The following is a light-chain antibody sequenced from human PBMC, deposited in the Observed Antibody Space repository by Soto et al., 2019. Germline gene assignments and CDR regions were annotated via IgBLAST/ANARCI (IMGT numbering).Light chain of an antibody. J-gene: IGKJ4*01. CDR3: MQALQTPPP. CDR1: HRLLHSNGYNY. V-gene: IGKV2-28*01. Sequence: DIVMTQSALSLPVTPGEPASISCRSIHRLLHSNGYNYVDGYLHQPGQYPPLLLYLGSNRASGVPDRFRGIGSGTDFTLKSSRVEAEDVGVYYCMQALQTPPPFGGGTKVDIK. CDR2: LGS.